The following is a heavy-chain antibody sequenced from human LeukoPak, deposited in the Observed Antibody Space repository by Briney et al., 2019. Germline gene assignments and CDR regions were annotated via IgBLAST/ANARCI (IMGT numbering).Heavy chain of an antibody. Sequence: GGSLRLSCAASGFTFDDYAMNWVRQVPGKGLEWVSGISRNSGSIGYTDSVKGRFTISRDNAKNSLYLHMNSLRAEDTALYYCARDNSAWYFDLWGRGTLVTVSS. CDR3: ARDNSAWYFDL. CDR1: GFTFDDYA. CDR2: ISRNSGSI. V-gene: IGHV3-9*01. J-gene: IGHJ2*01. D-gene: IGHD2-15*01.